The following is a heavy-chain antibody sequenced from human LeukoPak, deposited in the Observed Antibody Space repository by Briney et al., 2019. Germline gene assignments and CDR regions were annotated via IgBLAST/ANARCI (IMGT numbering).Heavy chain of an antibody. V-gene: IGHV3-23*01. CDR1: GFTFSSYA. Sequence: GGSLRLSCAASGFTFSSYAMSWVRQAPGKGLEWVSAISGSGGSAYYADSVKGRFTISRDNSKNTLYLQMNSLRAEDTAVYYCAKVWYCSGGSCDEYWGQGTLVTVSS. D-gene: IGHD2-15*01. CDR2: ISGSGGSA. J-gene: IGHJ4*02. CDR3: AKVWYCSGGSCDEY.